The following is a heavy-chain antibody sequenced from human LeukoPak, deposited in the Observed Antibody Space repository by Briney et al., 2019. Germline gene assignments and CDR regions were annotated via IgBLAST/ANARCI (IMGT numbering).Heavy chain of an antibody. CDR1: GFTFSSYA. J-gene: IGHJ4*02. D-gene: IGHD5-18*01. CDR3: ARNSYGTNNFDY. Sequence: GGSLRLSCAASGFTFSSYAMSWVRQAPGKGLEWVSAISSSGGSTYYADSVKGRFTISRDDSKNTLYLQMNSLRAEDTALYYCARNSYGTNNFDYWGQGTLVTVSS. V-gene: IGHV3-23*01. CDR2: ISSSGGST.